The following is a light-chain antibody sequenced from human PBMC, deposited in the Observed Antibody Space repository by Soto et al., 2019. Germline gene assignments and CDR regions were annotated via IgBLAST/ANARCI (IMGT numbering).Light chain of an antibody. CDR2: GAS. V-gene: IGKV3-20*01. CDR1: QSVSSSY. J-gene: IGKJ1*01. Sequence: EIVLTQSPGTLSLSPGGRATLSCRASQSVSSSYLAWYQQKPGQAPRLRIYGASNMASGIPDRFSGSGSGTNFTHTISKLETEDFAVYYYHQYNKSPQSFGQGPKVEIK. CDR3: HQYNKSPQS.